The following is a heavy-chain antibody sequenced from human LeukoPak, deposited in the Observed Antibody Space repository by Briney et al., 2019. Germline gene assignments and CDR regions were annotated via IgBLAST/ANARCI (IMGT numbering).Heavy chain of an antibody. CDR2: IIPIFGTA. Sequence: SVKVSCKASGGTFSSYAISWVRQAPGQGLEWMGRIIPIFGTANYAQKFQGRVTITTDESTSTTYMELSSLRSEDTAVYYCAASGITMVRGVIIPKYFDYWGQGTLVTVSS. CDR1: GGTFSSYA. CDR3: AASGITMVRGVIIPKYFDY. V-gene: IGHV1-69*05. J-gene: IGHJ4*02. D-gene: IGHD3-10*01.